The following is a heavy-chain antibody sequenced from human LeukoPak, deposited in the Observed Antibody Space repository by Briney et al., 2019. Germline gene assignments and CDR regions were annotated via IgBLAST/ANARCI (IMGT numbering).Heavy chain of an antibody. V-gene: IGHV3-7*01. CDR3: ARGNAMGV. CDR2: INQDGSER. CDR1: GFTFSSYW. J-gene: IGHJ6*02. Sequence: GGSLRLSCAAPGFTFSSYWMTWVRQAPGKGLEWVANINQDGSERYYVDSVKGRFTISRDNAKNSLSLQMNSLRAEDTALYYCARGNAMGVWGQGTTVTASS.